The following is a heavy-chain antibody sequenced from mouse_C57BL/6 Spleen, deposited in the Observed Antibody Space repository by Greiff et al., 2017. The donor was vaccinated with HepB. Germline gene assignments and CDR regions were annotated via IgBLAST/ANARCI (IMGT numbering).Heavy chain of an antibody. Sequence: VQLQQSGPELVKPGASVKISCKASGYAFSSSWMNWVKQRPGKGLEWIGRIYPGDGDTNYNGKFKGKATLTADKSSSTAYMQLSSLTSEDSAVYFCARREDSSMDYWGQGTSVTVSS. CDR1: GYAFSSSW. CDR2: IYPGDGDT. V-gene: IGHV1-82*01. J-gene: IGHJ4*01. D-gene: IGHD3-2*01. CDR3: ARREDSSMDY.